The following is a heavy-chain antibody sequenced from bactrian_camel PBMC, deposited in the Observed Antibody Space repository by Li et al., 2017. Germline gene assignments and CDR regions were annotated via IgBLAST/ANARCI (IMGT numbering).Heavy chain of an antibody. J-gene: IGHJ4*01. CDR2: ITHDGWT. CDR1: GPSGVSTFS. V-gene: IGHV3S53*01. Sequence: HVQLVESGGGSVQSGGFLRLSCAVSGPSGVSTFSMAWFRQAPGKEREGLAAITHDGWTTYADSVKGRFTISRDNAKNTVYLQLSSLKSEDTALYYCATALQSGGYGQYEYHVWGQGTQVTVS. D-gene: IGHD3*01. CDR3: ATALQSGGYGQYEYHV.